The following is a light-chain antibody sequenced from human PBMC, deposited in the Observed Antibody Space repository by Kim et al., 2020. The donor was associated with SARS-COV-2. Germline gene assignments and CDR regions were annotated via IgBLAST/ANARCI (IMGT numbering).Light chain of an antibody. CDR1: NSNIGSNS. V-gene: IGLV1-44*01. CDR2: SDK. J-gene: IGLJ3*02. CDR3: AAWDDSLNGPV. Sequence: GQGVSIPCSGSNSNIGSNSINWYQQLPGTAPKLLIYSDKQRPSGVPDRFSSSKSGTSASLAISGLQSEDEADYYCAAWDDSLNGPVFGGGTQLTVL.